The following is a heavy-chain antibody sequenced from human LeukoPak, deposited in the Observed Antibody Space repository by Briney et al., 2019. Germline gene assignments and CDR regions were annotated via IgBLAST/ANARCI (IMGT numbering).Heavy chain of an antibody. Sequence: SETLSLTCTVSGGSISSYYWSWIRQPPGKRLEWIGHIYYSGSTNYNPSLKSRVTISVDTSKNQFSLKLSSVTAADTAVYYCARTVYDILTGYPYGMDVWGQGTTVTVSS. CDR3: ARTVYDILTGYPYGMDV. V-gene: IGHV4-59*01. CDR1: GGSISSYY. CDR2: IYYSGST. D-gene: IGHD3-9*01. J-gene: IGHJ6*02.